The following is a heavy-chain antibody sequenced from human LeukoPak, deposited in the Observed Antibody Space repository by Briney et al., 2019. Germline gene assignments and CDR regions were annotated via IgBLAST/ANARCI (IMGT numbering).Heavy chain of an antibody. CDR1: GGTFSSYA. CDR3: ARGAMYYYDSSGYYWFDP. D-gene: IGHD3-22*01. Sequence: ASVKVSCKASGGTFSSYAISWVRQAAGQGLEWMGGIIPIFGTANYAQKFQGRVTITTDESTSTAYMELSSLRSEDTAVYYCARGAMYYYDSSGYYWFDPWGQGTLVTVSS. J-gene: IGHJ5*02. CDR2: IIPIFGTA. V-gene: IGHV1-69*05.